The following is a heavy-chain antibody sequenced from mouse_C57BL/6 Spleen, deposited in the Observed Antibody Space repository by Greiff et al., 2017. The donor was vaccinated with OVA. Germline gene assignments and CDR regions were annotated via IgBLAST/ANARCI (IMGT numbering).Heavy chain of an antibody. Sequence: QVQLQQPGAELVMPGASVKLSCKASGYTFTSYWMHWVKQRPGQGLEWIGEIHPSDSYTNYNQKFKGKSTLTVDESSSTAYMQLSSLTSEDSAVYYCARYDGYYDYWGQGTTLTVSS. J-gene: IGHJ2*01. D-gene: IGHD2-3*01. CDR3: ARYDGYYDY. CDR2: IHPSDSYT. CDR1: GYTFTSYW. V-gene: IGHV1-69*01.